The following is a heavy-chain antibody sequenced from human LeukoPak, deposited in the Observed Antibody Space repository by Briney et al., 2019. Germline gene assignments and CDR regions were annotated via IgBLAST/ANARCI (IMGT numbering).Heavy chain of an antibody. CDR3: ARVRSSTSLGWFDP. J-gene: IGHJ5*02. Sequence: SVKVSCRASGGTFSSYTISWVRQAPGQGLEWMGRIIPILGIANYAQKFQGRVTITADKSTSTAYMELSSLRSEDTAVYYCARVRSSTSLGWFDPWGQGTLVTVSS. CDR2: IIPILGIA. D-gene: IGHD2-2*01. CDR1: GGTFSSYT. V-gene: IGHV1-69*02.